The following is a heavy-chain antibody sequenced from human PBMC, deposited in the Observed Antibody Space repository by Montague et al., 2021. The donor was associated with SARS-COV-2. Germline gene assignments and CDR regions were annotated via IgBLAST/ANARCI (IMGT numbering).Heavy chain of an antibody. CDR1: GGSISNYY. Sequence: SETLSLTCTVSGGSISNYYWSWIWQPPGGGLEWIGYIYYSGSTDYSPSLKSRVTISLDTSKNQFSLKVTSVTAADTAVYYCARGGGYYNYGLDVWGPGTTVTVSS. D-gene: IGHD3-22*01. J-gene: IGHJ6*02. CDR2: IYYSGST. CDR3: ARGGGYYNYGLDV. V-gene: IGHV4-59*01.